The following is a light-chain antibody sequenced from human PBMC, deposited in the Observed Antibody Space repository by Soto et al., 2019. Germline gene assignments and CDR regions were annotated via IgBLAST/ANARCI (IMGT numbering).Light chain of an antibody. J-gene: IGKJ4*01. Sequence: EIVLTQSPATLSLSPGERATLSCRASQSVSSYLAWYQQKPGQAPRLLIYDASNRATGIPARFSGSGSGTDFTLTINSLEPEDFAVYYCQQRSNWPLTFCGGTKVEIK. CDR3: QQRSNWPLT. CDR2: DAS. V-gene: IGKV3-11*01. CDR1: QSVSSY.